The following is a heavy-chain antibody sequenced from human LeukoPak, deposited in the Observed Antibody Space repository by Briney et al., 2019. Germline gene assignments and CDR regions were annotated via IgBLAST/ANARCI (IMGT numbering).Heavy chain of an antibody. J-gene: IGHJ4*02. CDR3: ARDTKWTSIRSGWYV. CDR2: ISAYNGNT. D-gene: IGHD6-13*01. Sequence: ASVKVSCKASGYTFTSYVISWVRPPPGQGLEWMGWISAYNGNTNYEQKFQGGGTMTTDTATSKAYMELRSLTADDTAVYYCARDTKWTSIRSGWYVWGQGTLVTVSS. V-gene: IGHV1-18*01. CDR1: GYTFTSYV.